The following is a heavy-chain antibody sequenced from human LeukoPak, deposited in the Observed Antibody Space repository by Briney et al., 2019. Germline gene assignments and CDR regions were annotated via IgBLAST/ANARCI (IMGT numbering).Heavy chain of an antibody. V-gene: IGHV4-59*01. CDR3: ARDQSGAFDY. CDR1: GGSISSYY. Sequence: SETLSLTCTVSGGSISSYYWSWTRQPPGKGPEWIGYIYYSGSTNYNPSLKSRVTISVDTSKNQFSLKLSSVTAADTAVYYCARDQSGAFDYWGQGTLVTVSS. CDR2: IYYSGST. J-gene: IGHJ4*02. D-gene: IGHD1-26*01.